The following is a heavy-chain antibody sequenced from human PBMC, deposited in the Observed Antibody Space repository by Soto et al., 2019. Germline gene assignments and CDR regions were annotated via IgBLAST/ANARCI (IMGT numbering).Heavy chain of an antibody. CDR2: IRGSSGVT. CDR3: AKDSRKAGSGSYCDY. J-gene: IGHJ4*02. D-gene: IGHD3-10*01. CDR1: GFTFSSYG. Sequence: GGSLRLSCAASGFTFSSYGMHWVRQAPGKGLEWVSGIRGSSGVTYHADSVKGRFTISRDNSKNTLYLQMNSLRVEDTAVYYCAKDSRKAGSGSYCDYWGQGTLVTVSS. V-gene: IGHV3-23*01.